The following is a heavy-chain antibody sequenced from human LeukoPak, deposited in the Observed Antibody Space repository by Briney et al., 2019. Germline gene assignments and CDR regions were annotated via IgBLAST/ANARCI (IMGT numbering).Heavy chain of an antibody. CDR3: AKDIVIIPAASYAFDI. J-gene: IGHJ3*02. Sequence: GGSLRLSCAASGFTFSSYAMSWVRQAPGKGLEWVSGISGNGDNTYYADSVKGRFTISRDNSKNTLYLQTNSLRAEDTAVYYCAKDIVIIPAASYAFDIWGQGTMVIVSS. CDR2: ISGNGDNT. CDR1: GFTFSSYA. V-gene: IGHV3-23*01. D-gene: IGHD2-2*01.